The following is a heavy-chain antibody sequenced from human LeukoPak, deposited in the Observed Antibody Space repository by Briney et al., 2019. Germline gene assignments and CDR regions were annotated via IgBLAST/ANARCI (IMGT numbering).Heavy chain of an antibody. Sequence: GGFLRLSCAASGFTFSSYSMNWVRQAPGKGLEWVSSISSSSYIYYADSVKGRFTISRDNAKNSLYLQMNSLRAEDTAVYYCARRVGATNRFDPWGQGTVVTVSS. J-gene: IGHJ5*02. CDR3: ARRVGATNRFDP. D-gene: IGHD1-26*01. CDR2: ISSSSYI. V-gene: IGHV3-21*01. CDR1: GFTFSSYS.